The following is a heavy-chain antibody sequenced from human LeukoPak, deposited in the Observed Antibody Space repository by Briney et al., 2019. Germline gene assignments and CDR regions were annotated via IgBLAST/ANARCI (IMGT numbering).Heavy chain of an antibody. V-gene: IGHV1-46*01. J-gene: IGHJ6*02. CDR1: GYTFTSYY. Sequence: ASVKVSCKASGYTFTSYYMHWVRQAPGQGLEWMGIINPSGGSTSYAQKFQGRVTMTRDTSTSTVYKELSSLRSEDTAVYYCARDSGSMVRGVIITYYYYYGMDVWGQGTTVTVSS. CDR2: INPSGGST. CDR3: ARDSGSMVRGVIITYYYYYGMDV. D-gene: IGHD3-10*01.